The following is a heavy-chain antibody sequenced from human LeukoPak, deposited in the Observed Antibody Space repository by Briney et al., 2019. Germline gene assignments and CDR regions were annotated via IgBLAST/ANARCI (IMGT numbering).Heavy chain of an antibody. CDR1: GYTLTELS. D-gene: IGHD3-3*01. Sequence: ASVKVSCKVSGYTLTELSMHWVRQAPGKGREGMGGFDPEDGETIYAQKFQGRVTMTEDTSTDTAYIELSSRRCQDTALYYRGADGQFWSGKFDYWGQGTLVTVSS. V-gene: IGHV1-24*01. CDR2: FDPEDGET. CDR3: GADGQFWSGKFDY. J-gene: IGHJ4*02.